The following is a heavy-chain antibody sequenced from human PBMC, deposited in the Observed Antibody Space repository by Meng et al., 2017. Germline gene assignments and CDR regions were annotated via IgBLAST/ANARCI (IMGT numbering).Heavy chain of an antibody. J-gene: IGHJ4*02. D-gene: IGHD3-22*01. V-gene: IGHV1-69*06. CDR2: IIPIFGTA. CDR3: ARARGSSGYYAFDY. Sequence: LLGGSGAGVKKPWSTVKGSCTASRGTFSSFALRWVGQAPGQGLEWMGGIIPIFGTANYAQKFQGRVTITADKSTSTAYMELSSLRSEDTAVYYCARARGSSGYYAFDYWGQGTLVTVSS. CDR1: RGTFSSFA.